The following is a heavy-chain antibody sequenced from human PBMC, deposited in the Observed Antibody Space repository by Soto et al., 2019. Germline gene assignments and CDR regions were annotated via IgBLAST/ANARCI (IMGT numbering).Heavy chain of an antibody. Sequence: QIQLQQSGPGRVKPSQTLSLTCVISGDSVSTNSATWNWIRQSPSRGLEWLGRTYLMSKWYNEYAVSVKSRIAIRPDTSKNLFSLQLSSVTPEDTAVYFCARAAVAFDALDLWGQWTVVTVSS. J-gene: IGHJ3*01. CDR3: ARAAVAFDALDL. CDR1: GDSVSTNSAT. V-gene: IGHV6-1*01. D-gene: IGHD2-15*01. CDR2: TYLMSKWYN.